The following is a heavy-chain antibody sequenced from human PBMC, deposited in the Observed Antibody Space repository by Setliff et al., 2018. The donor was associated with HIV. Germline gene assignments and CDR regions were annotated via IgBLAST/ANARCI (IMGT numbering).Heavy chain of an antibody. V-gene: IGHV3-7*01. CDR1: GFTFNNYW. CDR2: INQDGSHK. D-gene: IGHD5-12*01. J-gene: IGHJ4*02. Sequence: GGSLRLSCAASGFTFNNYWIVWVRQAPGKGLEWVANINQDGSHKYYVDSVKGRFTISRDNAVNSLYLQMDSLRVEDTAVYYCARDRHNGDGAYDFDYWGQGTLVTVSS. CDR3: ARDRHNGDGAYDFDY.